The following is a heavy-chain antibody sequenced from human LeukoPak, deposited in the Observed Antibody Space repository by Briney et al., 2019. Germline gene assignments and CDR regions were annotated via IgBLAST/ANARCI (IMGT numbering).Heavy chain of an antibody. CDR3: ARDQDSSSWYYRYYYYGMDV. J-gene: IGHJ6*02. CDR2: IWYDGSNK. D-gene: IGHD6-13*01. V-gene: IGHV3-33*01. CDR1: GFTFSSYG. Sequence: GGSLRLSCAASGFTFSSYGMHWVRQAPGKGLEWVAVIWYDGSNKYYADSVKGRFTISRDNSKNTLYLQMNSLRAEDTAVYYCARDQDSSSWYYRYYYYGMDVWGQGTTVTVSS.